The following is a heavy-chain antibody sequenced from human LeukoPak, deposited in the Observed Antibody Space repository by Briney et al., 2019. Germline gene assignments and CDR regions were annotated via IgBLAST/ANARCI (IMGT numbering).Heavy chain of an antibody. V-gene: IGHV1-2*02. J-gene: IGHJ4*02. CDR2: INTDSGGT. CDR3: ARSPHILTGENFDY. Sequence: ASVKVSCKTSGYTFTGYYLHWVRQAPGQGLEWMGWINTDSGGTNYAQKFQARVSMTKDASISTAYMQLSRLRSADTAVYYCARSPHILTGENFDYWGQGALLTVSS. D-gene: IGHD3-9*01. CDR1: GYTFTGYY.